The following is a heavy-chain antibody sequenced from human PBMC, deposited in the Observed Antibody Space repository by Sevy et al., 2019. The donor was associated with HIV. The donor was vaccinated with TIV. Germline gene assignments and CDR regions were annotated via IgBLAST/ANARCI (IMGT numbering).Heavy chain of an antibody. CDR3: AREIIVVVARHYYYGMDV. CDR2: IYTSGST. J-gene: IGHJ6*02. Sequence: TESLSLTCTVSGGSISSYYWSWIRQPAGKGLERIGRIYTSGSTNYNPSLKSRVTMAVDTSKNQFSLKLSSVTAADTVVNYCAREIIVVVARHYYYGMDVWGQGTTVFVSS. D-gene: IGHD2-15*01. CDR1: GGSISSYY. V-gene: IGHV4-4*07.